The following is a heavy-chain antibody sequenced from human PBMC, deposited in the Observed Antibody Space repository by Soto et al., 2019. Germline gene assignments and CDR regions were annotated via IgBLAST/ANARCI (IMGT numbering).Heavy chain of an antibody. CDR2: IYPIGTA. D-gene: IGHD3-10*01. CDR3: VRARGGASAKYYVSLRMDV. Sequence: SEPLSLTCSVCGVSVPNGDVRYSWSWLRQYVGKGLEWIGNIYPIGTASHNPSRNSAVTTSIDKSRNKFSLRLTSGPAADTAVYSCVRARGGASAKYYVSLRMDVWRRGTTVIVAS. J-gene: IGHJ6*02. V-gene: IGHV4-30-2*06. CDR1: GVSVPNGDVRYS.